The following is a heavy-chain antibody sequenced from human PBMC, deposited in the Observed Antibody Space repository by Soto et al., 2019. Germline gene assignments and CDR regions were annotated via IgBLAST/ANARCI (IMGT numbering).Heavy chain of an antibody. CDR1: GFTVNNTY. V-gene: IGHV3-53*02. J-gene: IGHJ4*02. Sequence: EVHLVETGGGLIQPGGSLRLSCAASGFTVNNTYMSWVLQPPGKGLEWVSIIYSGGDTYYADSVKGRFTISRDSSKNTVYIQMNNLRAEDTAVYYCARGDPFAVWGQGTLVTVSS. CDR3: ARGDPFAV. CDR2: IYSGGDT.